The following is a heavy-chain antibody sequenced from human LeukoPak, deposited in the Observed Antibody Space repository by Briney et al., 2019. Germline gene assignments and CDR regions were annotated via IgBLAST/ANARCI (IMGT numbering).Heavy chain of an antibody. Sequence: GGSLRLSCAASGFTFSSYWMHWVRQAPGKGLEWVAVISSDGSNEYYADSVKGRFTISRDNSKNTVFLQMNNLRLEDTAVYHCSTGGSSGWSDFWGQGTLVTVSS. J-gene: IGHJ4*02. CDR2: ISSDGSNE. CDR3: STGGSSGWSDF. CDR1: GFTFSSYW. D-gene: IGHD6-19*01. V-gene: IGHV3-30-3*01.